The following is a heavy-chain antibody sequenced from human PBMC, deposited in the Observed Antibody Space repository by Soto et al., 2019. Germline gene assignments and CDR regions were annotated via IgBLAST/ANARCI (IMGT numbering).Heavy chain of an antibody. Sequence: QLQLQESGSGLVKPSQTLSLTCAVSGGSISSGGYSWSWIRQPPGKGLEWIGYIYHSGSPSYNPSLRSRVTTSVGRPKNQSSLKLISVTDPDTAVYCCARGQVGAAQHWGQGTLITVPS. V-gene: IGHV4-30-2*01. CDR3: ARGQVGAAQH. D-gene: IGHD1-26*01. CDR1: GGSISSGGYS. CDR2: IYHSGSP. J-gene: IGHJ4*02.